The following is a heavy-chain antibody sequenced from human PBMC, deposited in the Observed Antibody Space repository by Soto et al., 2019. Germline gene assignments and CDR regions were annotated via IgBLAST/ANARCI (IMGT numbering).Heavy chain of an antibody. CDR2: INHSGST. J-gene: IGHJ5*02. CDR1: GGSFSGYY. CDR3: ARRLGDGSGRTNWFDP. Sequence: SETLSLTCAVYGGSFSGYYWSWIRQPPGKGLEWIGEINHSGSTNYNPSLKSRVTISVDTSKNQFSLKLSSVTAADTAVYYCARRLGDGSGRTNWFDPWGQGTLVTVPQ. D-gene: IGHD6-25*01. V-gene: IGHV4-34*01.